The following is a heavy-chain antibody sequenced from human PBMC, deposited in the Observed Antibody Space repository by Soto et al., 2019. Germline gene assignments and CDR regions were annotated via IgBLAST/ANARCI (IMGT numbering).Heavy chain of an antibody. V-gene: IGHV1-69*13. CDR1: GGIFKNFD. Sequence: EASVKVSCKTSGGIFKNFDIGWVRQSPGQGLEWMGEIIPLFNATNYAQKFRGRVTVTADESTRTAYMELTRLTYDDTAVYFCAINAERNAQKFDFWGQGTLVTVSS. J-gene: IGHJ4*02. CDR3: AINAERNAQKFDF. CDR2: IIPLFNAT. D-gene: IGHD2-2*01.